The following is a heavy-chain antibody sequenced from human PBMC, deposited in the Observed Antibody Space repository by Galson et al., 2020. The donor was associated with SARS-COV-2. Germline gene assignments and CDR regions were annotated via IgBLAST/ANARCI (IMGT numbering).Heavy chain of an antibody. CDR3: AKKSTYWYERIDY. CDR2: ISDSGGTT. CDR1: GFTFNNHA. D-gene: IGHD1-1*01. Sequence: GGSLRLSCAASGFTFNNHAMSWVRQAPGKGLQWVSVISDSGGTTYYADSVKGRFTISRDNSKNILYLQMNSLTAEDTAVYYCAKKSTYWYERIDYWGQGTLVSVSS. J-gene: IGHJ4*02. V-gene: IGHV3-23*01.